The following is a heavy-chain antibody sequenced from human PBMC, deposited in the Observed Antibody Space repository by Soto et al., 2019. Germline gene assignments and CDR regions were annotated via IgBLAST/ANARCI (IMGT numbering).Heavy chain of an antibody. CDR1: GFTFSSYA. Sequence: DVQLLESGGGLVQPEGSLRLSCAASGFTFSSYAMGWVRQVPGKGLEWVAVVSIGGSTHYADSVRGRFTISRDNSKNTLSLQMNSLTDADTAGYFCAKLRGAGGHLDHWGEGALVTVSS. D-gene: IGHD2-15*01. CDR3: AKLRGAGGHLDH. J-gene: IGHJ4*02. CDR2: VSIGGST. V-gene: IGHV3-23*01.